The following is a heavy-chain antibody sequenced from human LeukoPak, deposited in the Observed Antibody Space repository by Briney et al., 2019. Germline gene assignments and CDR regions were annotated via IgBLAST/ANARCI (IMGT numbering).Heavy chain of an antibody. D-gene: IGHD5-18*01. V-gene: IGHV3-30*02. CDR1: GFTFSSYG. J-gene: IGHJ4*02. Sequence: PGGSLRLSCAASGFTFSSYGMHWVRQAPGKGPEWVAFIRYDGSNKYYADSVKGRFTISRDNSKNTLYLQMNSLRAEDTAVYYCAKAGTLDTAMMHFDYWGQGTLVTVSS. CDR3: AKAGTLDTAMMHFDY. CDR2: IRYDGSNK.